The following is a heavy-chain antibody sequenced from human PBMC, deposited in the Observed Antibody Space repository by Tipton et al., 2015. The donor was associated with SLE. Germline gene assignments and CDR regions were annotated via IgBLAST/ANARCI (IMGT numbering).Heavy chain of an antibody. CDR3: ARDQRYGYFDY. CDR2: VSPSGGT. Sequence: LSLTCTVSGGSLNNHFCSWIRQSAGKGLEWIGRVSPSGGTNYNPSLKSRVTISVDTSKNQLSLTVNSVTAADTAVYYCARDQRYGYFDYWGQGKLVVVSS. J-gene: IGHJ4*02. V-gene: IGHV4-4*07. CDR1: GGSLNNHF. D-gene: IGHD2-2*03.